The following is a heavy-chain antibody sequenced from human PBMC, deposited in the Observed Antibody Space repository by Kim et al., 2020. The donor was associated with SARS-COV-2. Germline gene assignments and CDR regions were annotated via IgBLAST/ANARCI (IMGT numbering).Heavy chain of an antibody. CDR2: MNPNSGNT. D-gene: IGHD1-7*01. V-gene: IGHV1-8*01. J-gene: IGHJ6*02. CDR1: GYTFTSYD. Sequence: ASVKVSCKASGYTFTSYDINWVRQATGQGLEWMGWMNPNSGNTGYAQKFQGRVTMTRNTSISTAYMELSSLRSEDTAVYYCARLGYNWNYAWYYYGMDVWGQGTTVTVSS. CDR3: ARLGYNWNYAWYYYGMDV.